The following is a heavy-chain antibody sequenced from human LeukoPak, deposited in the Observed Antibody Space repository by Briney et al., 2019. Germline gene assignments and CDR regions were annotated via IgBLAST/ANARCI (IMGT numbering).Heavy chain of an antibody. J-gene: IGHJ4*02. CDR3: ATSQIYDSSGYQPKYFDY. D-gene: IGHD3-22*01. CDR1: GYSFTSYW. V-gene: IGHV5-51*01. CDR2: IYPGDSDT. Sequence: GESLKISCKGSGYSFTSYWIGWVRQMPGKGLEWMGIIYPGDSDTRYSLSFQGQVTVSADKSISTAYLQWSSLKASDTAMYYCATSQIYDSSGYQPKYFDYWGQGTLVTVSS.